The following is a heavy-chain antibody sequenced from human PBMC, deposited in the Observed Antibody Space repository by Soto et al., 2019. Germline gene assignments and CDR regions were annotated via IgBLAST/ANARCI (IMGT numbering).Heavy chain of an antibody. J-gene: IGHJ6*02. CDR3: ARDDATHCVDDCYRSFYYGMDV. Sequence: SVKVSCKASGGSFSKFAINWVRQAPGQGLEWMGGIIPTLGTTDYAHKFQGRVTITADEATRTAYMELSGLRSEDTAVYYCARDDATHCVDDCYRSFYYGMDVWGQGTTVTVSS. D-gene: IGHD2-21*02. CDR2: IIPTLGTT. V-gene: IGHV1-69*13. CDR1: GGSFSKFA.